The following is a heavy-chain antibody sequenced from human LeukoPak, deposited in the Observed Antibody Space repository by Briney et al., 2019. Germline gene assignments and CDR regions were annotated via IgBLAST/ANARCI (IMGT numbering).Heavy chain of an antibody. Sequence: GGSLRLSCTVSGFTVSSNSMSWVRQAPGKGLEWVSFIYSDNTHYSDSVQGRCTISRDNSKNTLSLQLNSLRADDTAVFYCTKGLLSWGQGTLLTVAA. V-gene: IGHV3-66*03. CDR2: IYSDNT. J-gene: IGHJ5*02. CDR1: GFTVSSNS. CDR3: TKGLLS.